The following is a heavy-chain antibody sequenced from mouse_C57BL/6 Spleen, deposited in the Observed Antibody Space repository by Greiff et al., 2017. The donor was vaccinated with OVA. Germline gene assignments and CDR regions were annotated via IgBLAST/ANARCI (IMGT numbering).Heavy chain of an antibody. D-gene: IGHD1-1*01. CDR1: GYTFTSYW. V-gene: IGHV1-74*01. CDR2: IHPSGSDT. CDR3: AITTVVANYYAMDD. J-gene: IGHJ4*01. Sequence: VQLQQPGAELVKPGASVKLSCKASGYTFTSYWMHWVKQRPGQGLEWIGRIHPSGSDTNYNQKFKGKATLTVDKSSSTAYMQLSSLTSADSAVDYCAITTVVANYYAMDDWGQATSVTVSS.